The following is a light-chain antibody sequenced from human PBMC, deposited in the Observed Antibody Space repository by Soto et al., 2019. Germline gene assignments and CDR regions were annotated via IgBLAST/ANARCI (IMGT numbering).Light chain of an antibody. V-gene: IGLV1-40*01. CDR3: QSYDSSLSGVV. CDR2: GNS. CDR1: SSNIGAGYD. J-gene: IGLJ2*01. Sequence: QSVLTQPPSVSGAPGQRVTISCTGSSSNIGAGYDVHWYQQLPGTAPKLLIYGNSNRHSGVPDRFSGSKSGTSASLAITGLQAEDEAEYYCQSYDSSLSGVVFGGGTKLTVL.